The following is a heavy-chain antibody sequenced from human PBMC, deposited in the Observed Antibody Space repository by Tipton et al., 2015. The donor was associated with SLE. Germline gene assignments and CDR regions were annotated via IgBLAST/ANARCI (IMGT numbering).Heavy chain of an antibody. V-gene: IGHV4-34*08. CDR3: ANQNWNYYF. CDR1: GFTFSHYA. CDR2: VSHRGTT. J-gene: IGHJ4*02. Sequence: LRLSCAASGFTFSHYAMSWIRQPPGKGLEWIGEVSHRGTTNYNPSLDSRVTISLDRFNNQFTLKMTSVTAADTAVYYCANQNWNYYFWGQGNLVTVSS. D-gene: IGHD1-7*01.